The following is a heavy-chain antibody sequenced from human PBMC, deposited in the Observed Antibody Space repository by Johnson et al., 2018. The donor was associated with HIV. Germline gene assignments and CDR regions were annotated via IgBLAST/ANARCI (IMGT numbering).Heavy chain of an antibody. Sequence: QVQLVESGGGVVQPGRSLRLSCAASGFTFSSYGMHWVRQAPGKGLEWVAVISFDGSNEHYADSVRGRFTISRDNSENTLYLQMNILRAEDTAVYFCAKEAYYVEAFDIWGQGTMVTVSS. J-gene: IGHJ3*02. CDR2: ISFDGSNE. V-gene: IGHV3-30*18. CDR1: GFTFSSYG. D-gene: IGHD3-16*01. CDR3: AKEAYYVEAFDI.